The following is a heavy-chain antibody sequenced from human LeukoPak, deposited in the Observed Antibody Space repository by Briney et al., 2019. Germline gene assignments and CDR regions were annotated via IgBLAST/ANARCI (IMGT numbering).Heavy chain of an antibody. CDR2: INGDGSNI. V-gene: IGHV3-74*01. D-gene: IGHD1-14*01. CDR3: AKAPDRYIDAFDI. J-gene: IGHJ3*02. Sequence: GGSLRLSCVASGFTFSSYWMHWVRQDPRKGLVWVSRINGDGSNINYADSVRGRFTISRDNAKNTLYLQMNTLRVEDTAVYYCAKAPDRYIDAFDIWGQGTMVTVSS. CDR1: GFTFSSYW.